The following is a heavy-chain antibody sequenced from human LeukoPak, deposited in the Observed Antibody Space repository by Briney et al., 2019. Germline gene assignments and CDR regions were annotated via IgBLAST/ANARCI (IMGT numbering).Heavy chain of an antibody. D-gene: IGHD3-10*01. V-gene: IGHV1-69*05. CDR2: IIPIFGTA. CDR3: ARGPGSGSYYVY. Sequence: ASVKVSCKASGGTFSSYAISWVRQAPGQGLEWMGGIIPIFGTADYAQKFQGRVTITTDESTSTAYMELSSLRSEDTAVYYCARGPGSGSYYVYWGQGTLVTVSS. CDR1: GGTFSSYA. J-gene: IGHJ4*02.